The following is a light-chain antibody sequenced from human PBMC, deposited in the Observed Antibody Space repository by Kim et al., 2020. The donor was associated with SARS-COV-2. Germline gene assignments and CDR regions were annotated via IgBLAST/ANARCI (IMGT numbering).Light chain of an antibody. J-gene: IGKJ1*01. CDR2: TAS. Sequence: IQLTQSPSSLSASVGDRVTITCRASQDISSYLAWYQQKPGEAPKLLIHTASTLQSGVPSRFSGSGSGTDFTLTISSLQPEDFATYYRQQLGSSPPWTYSQETQMDNK. CDR1: QDISSY. V-gene: IGKV1-9*01. CDR3: QQLGSSPPWT.